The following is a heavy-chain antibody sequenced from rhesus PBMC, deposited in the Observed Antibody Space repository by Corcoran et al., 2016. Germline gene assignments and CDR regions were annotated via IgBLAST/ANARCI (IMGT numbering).Heavy chain of an antibody. CDR2: VSGSGRST. CDR3: ARVTYYYSGSYYYYFDY. Sequence: QLQLQESGPGLVKPSETLSLTCAVSGGSISSNYWSWIRQPPGKGLEWIGRVSGSGRSTDYNPSLQGRVTISTATAKNPFSLNLSSVTAADTAVYYCARVTYYYSGSYYYYFDYWGQGVLVTVSS. J-gene: IGHJ4*01. D-gene: IGHD3-16*01. CDR1: GGSISSNY. V-gene: IGHV4-173*01.